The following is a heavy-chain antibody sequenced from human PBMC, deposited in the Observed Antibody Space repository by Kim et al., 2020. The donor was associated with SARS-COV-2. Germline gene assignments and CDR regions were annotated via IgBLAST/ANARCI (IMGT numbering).Heavy chain of an antibody. CDR2: IYYSGST. V-gene: IGHV4-39*01. CDR3: ARQSDDFWSGLYYFDY. CDR1: GGSISSSSYY. J-gene: IGHJ4*02. Sequence: ETLSLTCTVSGGSISSSSYYWGWIRQPPGKGLEWIGSIYYSGSTYYNPSLKSRVTISVDTSKNQFPLKLSSVTAADTAVYYCARQSDDFWSGLYYFDYWGQGTLVTVSS. D-gene: IGHD3-3*01.